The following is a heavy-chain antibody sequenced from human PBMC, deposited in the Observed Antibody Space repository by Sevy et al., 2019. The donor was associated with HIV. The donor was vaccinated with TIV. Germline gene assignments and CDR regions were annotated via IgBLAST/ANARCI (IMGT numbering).Heavy chain of an antibody. Sequence: GGSLRLSCAASGFTFSSYGMHWVRQAPGKGLEWVAVIWYDGSNKYYADSVKGRFTISRDNSKNTLYLQMNSLRAEDTAVYYCAGDRYYGSGSSGMDVWGQGTTVTVSS. V-gene: IGHV3-33*01. J-gene: IGHJ6*02. D-gene: IGHD3-10*01. CDR1: GFTFSSYG. CDR2: IWYDGSNK. CDR3: AGDRYYGSGSSGMDV.